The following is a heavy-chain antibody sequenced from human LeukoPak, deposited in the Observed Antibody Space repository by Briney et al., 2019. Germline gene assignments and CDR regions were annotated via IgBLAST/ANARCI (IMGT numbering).Heavy chain of an antibody. CDR1: GFTVSNNY. J-gene: IGHJ4*01. Sequence: AGGSLRLSCAASGFTVSNNYMTWVRQAPGKGLEWVSVIDSGGNTYYADSVKGRFIISRDNSKNTVFLQLNSLRAEDTAVYYCARVHSGYHSFDYWGNGTLVTVCS. CDR3: ARVHSGYHSFDY. CDR2: IDSGGNT. V-gene: IGHV3-53*01. D-gene: IGHD5-12*01.